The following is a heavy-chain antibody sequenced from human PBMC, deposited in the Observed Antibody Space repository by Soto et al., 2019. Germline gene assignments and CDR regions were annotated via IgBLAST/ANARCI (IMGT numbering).Heavy chain of an antibody. J-gene: IGHJ5*02. CDR2: VNPILSMS. Sequence: SVKVSCKASGDTFSFYTINWVRQAPGLGLEWMGRVNPILSMSNYAQKFQGRVTMTADKSTSTVYMEVSSLRSEDTAVYYCARIPRIAAENWFDPWGQGTLVTVSS. CDR3: ARIPRIAAENWFDP. D-gene: IGHD6-13*01. V-gene: IGHV1-69*02. CDR1: GDTFSFYT.